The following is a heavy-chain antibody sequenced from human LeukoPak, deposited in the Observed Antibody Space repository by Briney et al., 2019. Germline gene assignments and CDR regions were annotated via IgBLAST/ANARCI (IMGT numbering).Heavy chain of an antibody. CDR3: ATSHRLRDAFDI. V-gene: IGHV1-24*01. CDR1: GYTLTELS. CDR2: FDPEDGET. Sequence: ASVKVSCKVSGYTLTELSMHWVRQAPGKGLEWMGGFDPEDGETIHAQKFQGRVTMTEDTSTDTAYMELSSLRSEDTAVYYCATSHRLRDAFDIWGQGTMVTVSS. J-gene: IGHJ3*02.